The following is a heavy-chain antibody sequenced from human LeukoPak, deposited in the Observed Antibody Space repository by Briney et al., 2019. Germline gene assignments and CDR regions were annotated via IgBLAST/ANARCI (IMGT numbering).Heavy chain of an antibody. J-gene: IGHJ4*02. CDR2: ISAYNGNT. D-gene: IGHD6-19*01. V-gene: IGHV1-18*01. CDR3: ARDSSGWLPY. Sequence: ASVKVSCKASGYTFTSYDINWVRQATGQGLEWMGWISAYNGNTNYAQKLQGRVTMTTDTSTSTAYMELRSLRSDDTAVYYCARDSSGWLPYWGQGTLVTVSS. CDR1: GYTFTSYD.